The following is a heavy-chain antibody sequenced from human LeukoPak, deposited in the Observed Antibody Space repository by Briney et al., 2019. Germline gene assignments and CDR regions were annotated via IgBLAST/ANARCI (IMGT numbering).Heavy chain of an antibody. D-gene: IGHD3-22*01. CDR1: GGSISGNY. CDR3: ARASSGSFYYFDY. CDR2: ISNSGST. V-gene: IGHV4-4*07. Sequence: SETLSLTCTVSGGSISGNYWSWIRQPAGKGLEWIGRISNSGSTNYNPSLKSRVTMSVDTAKNQFSLRLSSVTAADTAVYYCARASSGSFYYFDYWGQGTLVTVSS. J-gene: IGHJ4*02.